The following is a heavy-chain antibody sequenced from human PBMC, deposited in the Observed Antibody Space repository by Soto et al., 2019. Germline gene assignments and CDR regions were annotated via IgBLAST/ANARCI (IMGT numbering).Heavy chain of an antibody. CDR1: GYSFTNYG. CDR3: ARDRGVAPPVAGNTHYYYYMDV. Sequence: QDQLVQSGAEVKKPGASVTVSCKASGYSFTNYGITWVRQAPGQGLEWMGWISGFNGNTHYAQKLQGRGTMTTAASTRTAFMGLRSLRSDDTAVYYCARDRGVAPPVAGNTHYYYYMDVWGKGTTVTVSS. D-gene: IGHD6-19*01. J-gene: IGHJ6*03. CDR2: ISGFNGNT. V-gene: IGHV1-18*01.